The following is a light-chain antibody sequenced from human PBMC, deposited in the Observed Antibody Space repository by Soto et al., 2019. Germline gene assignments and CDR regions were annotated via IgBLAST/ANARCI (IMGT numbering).Light chain of an antibody. J-gene: IGLJ1*01. CDR3: CSYAGSSTLYV. Sequence: QSVLTQPASLSGSPGQSITISCTGTSGDFGSYNLVSWYQQHPGKAPKLLIYEVSKRPSGVSNRFSGSKSGNTASLTISGLQAEDEADYYCCSYAGSSTLYVFGTGTKVTVL. CDR2: EVS. V-gene: IGLV2-23*02. CDR1: SGDFGSYNL.